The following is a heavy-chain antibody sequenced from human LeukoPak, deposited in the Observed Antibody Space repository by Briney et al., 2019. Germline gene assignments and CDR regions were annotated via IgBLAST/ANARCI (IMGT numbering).Heavy chain of an antibody. CDR3: AAYGAQAAFDI. CDR2: ISSNGGST. J-gene: IGHJ3*02. V-gene: IGHV3-64*01. D-gene: IGHD4-17*01. CDR1: GFTFSSYA. Sequence: GGSLRLSCAASGFTFSSYAMHWVRQAPGKGLEYVSAISSNGGSTYYANSVKGRFTISRDNSKNTLYLQMGSLRAEDMAVYYCAAYGAQAAFDIWGQGTMVTVSS.